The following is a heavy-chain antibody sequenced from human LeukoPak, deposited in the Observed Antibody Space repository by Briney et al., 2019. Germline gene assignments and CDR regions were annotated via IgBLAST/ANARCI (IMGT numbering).Heavy chain of an antibody. D-gene: IGHD3-16*02. CDR1: GVSFSGYY. J-gene: IGHJ4*02. CDR2: INHSGST. Sequence: SETLSLTCAVYGVSFSGYYWSWIRQPPGKGLEWIGEINHSGSTNYNPSLKSRVTISVDTSKNQFSLKLSSVTAADTAVYYCARAKYYDYVWGSYRPGPNFDYWGQGTLVTVSS. CDR3: ARAKYYDYVWGSYRPGPNFDY. V-gene: IGHV4-34*01.